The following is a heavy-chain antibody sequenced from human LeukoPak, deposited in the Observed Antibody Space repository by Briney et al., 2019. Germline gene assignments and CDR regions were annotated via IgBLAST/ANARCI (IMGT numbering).Heavy chain of an antibody. D-gene: IGHD3-16*01. Sequence: PSETLSLTRTVSGGSISSYYWSWIRQPPGKGLEWIGYIYYSGSTNYNPSLKSRVTISVDTSKNQFSLKLSSVTAADTAVYYCASMKGGAFDIWGQGTMATVSS. CDR2: IYYSGST. CDR3: ASMKGGAFDI. J-gene: IGHJ3*02. CDR1: GGSISSYY. V-gene: IGHV4-59*01.